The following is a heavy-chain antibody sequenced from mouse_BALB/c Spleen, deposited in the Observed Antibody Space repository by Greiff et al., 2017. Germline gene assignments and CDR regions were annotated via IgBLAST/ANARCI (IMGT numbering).Heavy chain of an antibody. V-gene: IGHV5-6-3*01. D-gene: IGHD1-2*01. CDR3: ARDYGLRLAWFAY. Sequence: EVQLVESGGGLVKPGGSLKLSCAASGFTFSSYGMSWVRQTPDKRLELVATINSNGGSTYYPDSVKGRFTISRDNAKNTLYLQMSSLKSEDTAMYYCARDYGLRLAWFAYWGQGTLVTVSA. CDR1: GFTFSSYG. CDR2: INSNGGST. J-gene: IGHJ3*01.